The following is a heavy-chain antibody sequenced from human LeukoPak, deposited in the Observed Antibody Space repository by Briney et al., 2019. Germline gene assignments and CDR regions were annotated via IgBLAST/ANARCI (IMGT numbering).Heavy chain of an antibody. CDR1: DGSISFYY. J-gene: IGHJ4*02. CDR2: IHTSGLT. D-gene: IGHD1-14*01. Sequence: SETLSLTCTVSDGSISFYYWSWIRQPPGRGLEWIGYIHTSGLTDYNPSLKSRVTISVETSKTQFSLKLSSVTAADTAVYYCARGRAGVEPFDYWGQGTLVTVSS. V-gene: IGHV4-4*09. CDR3: ARGRAGVEPFDY.